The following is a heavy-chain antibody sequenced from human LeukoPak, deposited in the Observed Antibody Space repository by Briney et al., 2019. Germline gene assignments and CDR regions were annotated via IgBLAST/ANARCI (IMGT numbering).Heavy chain of an antibody. CDR1: GGSISSDNW. J-gene: IGHJ2*01. V-gene: IGHV4-4*02. Sequence: KPSGTLSLTCAVSGGSISSDNWWSWVRQPPGKGLEWIGEIYHRGSTNFNPSLNSRVSISIDKSKNQFSLKLSSVTAADTAVYYCARREYYDTTGYFDLWGRGTLVTVSS. D-gene: IGHD3-22*01. CDR2: IYHRGST. CDR3: ARREYYDTTGYFDL.